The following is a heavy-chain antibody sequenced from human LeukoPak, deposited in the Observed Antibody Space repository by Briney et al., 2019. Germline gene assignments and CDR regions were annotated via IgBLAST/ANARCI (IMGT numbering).Heavy chain of an antibody. Sequence: GGSLRLSCAASGFTFSSYAMSWVRQAPGKGLEWVSAISGSGGNTYYADSVKGRFTISRDNSKNTLYLQMNSLRAEDTAVYYCAKVTNYYGSGSYPYYFDYWGQGTLVTVSS. CDR2: ISGSGGNT. D-gene: IGHD3-10*01. J-gene: IGHJ4*02. CDR1: GFTFSSYA. V-gene: IGHV3-23*01. CDR3: AKVTNYYGSGSYPYYFDY.